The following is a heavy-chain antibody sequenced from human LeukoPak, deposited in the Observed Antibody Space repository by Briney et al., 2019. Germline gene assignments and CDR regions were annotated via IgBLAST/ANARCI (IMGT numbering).Heavy chain of an antibody. J-gene: IGHJ4*02. D-gene: IGHD6-25*01. CDR2: ISSSSSYI. V-gene: IGHV3-21*01. Sequence: GGSLRLSCAASGFTFSSYSMNWVRQAPGKGLEWVSSISSSSSYIYYADSVKGRFTISRDNAKNSLYLQMNSLRAEDTAVYYCARDLRRIAAAGPFNYWGQGTLVTVSS. CDR3: ARDLRRIAAAGPFNY. CDR1: GFTFSSYS.